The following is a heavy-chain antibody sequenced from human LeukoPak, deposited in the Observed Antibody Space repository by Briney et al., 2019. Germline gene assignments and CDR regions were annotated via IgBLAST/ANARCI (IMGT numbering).Heavy chain of an antibody. CDR2: ISSTGGTT. CDR1: GITFSSYG. CDR3: AKNGDRGAYCTGGTCYPYFYYYMDV. D-gene: IGHD2-15*01. Sequence: GGTLRLSCAASGITFSSYGMSWVRQAPGKGLEWVSSISSTGGTTYYADSVKGRFTISRDNFKNTLYLQMNSLRAEDTAIYYCAKNGDRGAYCTGGTCYPYFYYYMDVWGKGTTVTI. J-gene: IGHJ6*03. V-gene: IGHV3-23*01.